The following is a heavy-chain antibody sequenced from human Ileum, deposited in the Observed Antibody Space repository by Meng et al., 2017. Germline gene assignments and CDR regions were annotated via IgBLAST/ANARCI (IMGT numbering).Heavy chain of an antibody. CDR2: ISSDGSSY. CDR3: AREPSFGEHDY. D-gene: IGHD3-10*01. J-gene: IGHJ4*02. Sequence: QVLLVAAWGGVVRPGTSLRLFCAASGLSFSTDTMHWVRQAPGKGPEWVTAISSDGSSYVYADSVKGRFTISRDNSKNTLYLQMNSLTPEDTAVYYCAREPSFGEHDYWGQGTLVTVSS. V-gene: IGHV3-30*01. CDR1: GLSFSTDT.